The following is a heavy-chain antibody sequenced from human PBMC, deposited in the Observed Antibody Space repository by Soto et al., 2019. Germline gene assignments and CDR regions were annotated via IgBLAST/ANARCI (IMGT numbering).Heavy chain of an antibody. CDR2: IIPIFGTA. CDR1: GGTFRSYA. CDR3: ASWAEVEYYDFWSGYRVRECYFDY. J-gene: IGHJ4*02. Sequence: QVQLVQSGAEVKKPWSSVQVSCKASGGTFRSYAISWVRQAPGQGLEWMGGIIPIFGTANYAQKFQGRVTITAHESTSTAYMELSSLRYEDTAVDYFASWAEVEYYDFWSGYRVRECYFDYWGQGTLVTVSS. V-gene: IGHV1-69*01. D-gene: IGHD3-3*01.